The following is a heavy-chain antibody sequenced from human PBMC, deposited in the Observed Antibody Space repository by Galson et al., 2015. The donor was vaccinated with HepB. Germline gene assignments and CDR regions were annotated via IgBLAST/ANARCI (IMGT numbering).Heavy chain of an antibody. D-gene: IGHD3-10*01. CDR1: GFTFSSYA. CDR2: ISGGGGST. Sequence: SLRLSCAASGFTFSSYAMSWVRQAPGKGLDWVSGISGGGGSTYYADSVKGRFTIPRDNSKNTLYLQMNSLRAEDRAVYYCAKGTALLWFGESIDYWGQGTLVTVSS. J-gene: IGHJ4*02. CDR3: AKGTALLWFGESIDY. V-gene: IGHV3-23*01.